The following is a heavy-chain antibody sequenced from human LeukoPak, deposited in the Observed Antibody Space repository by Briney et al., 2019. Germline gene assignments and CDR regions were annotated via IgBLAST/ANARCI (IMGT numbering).Heavy chain of an antibody. V-gene: IGHV3-7*01. CDR3: ARYGLGDTFDI. CDR1: GFTFSSYW. Sequence: GGSLRLSCAASGFTFSSYWMSWVRQAPGKGLEWVASIKQDGSEARYVDSMKGRFTIFRDNTKTSLYLQMNSLRAEDTAVYYCARYGLGDTFDIWGQGTVVTVSS. D-gene: IGHD4-17*01. CDR2: IKQDGSEA. J-gene: IGHJ3*02.